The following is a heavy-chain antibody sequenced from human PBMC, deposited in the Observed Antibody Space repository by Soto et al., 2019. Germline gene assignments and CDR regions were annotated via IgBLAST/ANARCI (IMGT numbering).Heavy chain of an antibody. D-gene: IGHD5-12*01. CDR2: INHSGST. V-gene: IGHV4-34*01. CDR1: GGSFSGYY. J-gene: IGHJ4*02. CDR3: ASVNGYNYGADY. Sequence: QVQLQQWGAGLLKPSETLSLTCAVYGGSFSGYYWSWIRQPLGKGLEWIGEINHSGSTNYNPSLKSRVTISVDTSKNQFSLKLSSVTAADTAVYYCASVNGYNYGADYWGQGTLVTVSS.